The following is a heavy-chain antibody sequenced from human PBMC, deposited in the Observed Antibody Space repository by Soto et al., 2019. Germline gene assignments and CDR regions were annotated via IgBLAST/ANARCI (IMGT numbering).Heavy chain of an antibody. J-gene: IGHJ4*02. V-gene: IGHV1-18*01. CDR3: ARDWAAGGPFAY. D-gene: IGHD6-13*01. Sequence: QVQLVQSGAEVKKPGASVKVSCKASGYTFTSYGISWVRQAPGQGLEWMGWISAYNGNTNYAQKLQGRVTMTTDTSTSTAYMEPRSVSTDDTGVYYGARDWAAGGPFAYWGQGTLVTVSS. CDR1: GYTFTSYG. CDR2: ISAYNGNT.